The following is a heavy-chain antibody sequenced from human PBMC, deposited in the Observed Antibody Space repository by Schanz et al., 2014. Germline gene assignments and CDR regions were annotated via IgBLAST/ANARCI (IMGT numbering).Heavy chain of an antibody. J-gene: IGHJ6*02. CDR1: GGSFSSNY. CDR3: ARDSLRGATGGYGMDV. CDR2: IYHSGNT. D-gene: IGHD2-8*02. V-gene: IGHV4-34*02. Sequence: QVQLQQWGAGLLKPSETLSLTCAVYGGSFSSNYWSWIRQPPGKGLEWIGEIYHSGNTNYNASLKSRVPISVDKSKNQFSLKVRSVTAADTAVYYCARDSLRGATGGYGMDVWGQGTTVTVSS.